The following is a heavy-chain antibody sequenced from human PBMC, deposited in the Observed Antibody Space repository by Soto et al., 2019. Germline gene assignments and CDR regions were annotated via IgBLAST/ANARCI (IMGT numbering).Heavy chain of an antibody. CDR3: ASGIVVVPAAINYYYGMDV. CDR1: GFTFSSYW. D-gene: IGHD2-2*01. J-gene: IGHJ6*02. V-gene: IGHV3-74*01. Sequence: EVQLVESGGGLVQPGGSLRLSCAASGFTFSSYWMHWVRQAPGKGLVWVSRLNSDGSSTSYADSVKGRFTISRDNAKNTLYLQMTSLRAEDAAVSYCASGIVVVPAAINYYYGMDVWGQGTTVTVSS. CDR2: LNSDGSST.